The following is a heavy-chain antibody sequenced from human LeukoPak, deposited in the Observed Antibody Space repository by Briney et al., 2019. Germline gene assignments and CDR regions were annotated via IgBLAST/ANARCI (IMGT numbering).Heavy chain of an antibody. CDR2: INPSGGST. CDR1: GCTFTSYY. J-gene: IGHJ3*02. D-gene: IGHD1-26*01. Sequence: ASVKVSCTASGCTFTSYYMHWVRQAPGQGLEWMGIINPSGGSTSYAQKFQGRVTMTRDTSTSTVYMELSSLRSEDTAVYYCARSYFGDHAFDIWGQGTMVTVSS. V-gene: IGHV1-46*01. CDR3: ARSYFGDHAFDI.